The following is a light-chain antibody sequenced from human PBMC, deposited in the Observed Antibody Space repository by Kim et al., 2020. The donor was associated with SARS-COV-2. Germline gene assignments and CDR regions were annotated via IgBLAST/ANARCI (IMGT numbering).Light chain of an antibody. Sequence: SVSPGSSATLSCRARQSVSSNLAWYQQKPGQATRLLIYGASARASGIPARFSGSGSGTEFTLTISSLQSEDFAVYYCQQYNNWPDSFGQGTKLEI. CDR1: QSVSSN. CDR2: GAS. CDR3: QQYNNWPDS. V-gene: IGKV3-15*01. J-gene: IGKJ2*03.